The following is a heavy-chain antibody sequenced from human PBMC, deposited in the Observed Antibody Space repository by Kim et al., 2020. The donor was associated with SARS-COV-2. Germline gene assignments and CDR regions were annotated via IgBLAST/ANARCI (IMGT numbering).Heavy chain of an antibody. CDR1: GYTFTSYH. CDR3: ARELGTTGNYFDY. CDR2: INPSSDNT. D-gene: IGHD1-1*01. V-gene: IGHV1-46*01. J-gene: IGHJ4*02. Sequence: ASVKVSCKASGYTFTSYHLHWVRQAPGQGLEWMGKINPSSDNTAYAQRLQGRVTMTSDTSTSTVYMELSSLRSEDTAVYYCARELGTTGNYFDYWGQGTPVTVSS.